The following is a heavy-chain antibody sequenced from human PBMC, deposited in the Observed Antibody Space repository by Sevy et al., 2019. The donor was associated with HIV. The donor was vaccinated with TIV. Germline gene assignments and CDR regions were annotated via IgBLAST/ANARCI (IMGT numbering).Heavy chain of an antibody. Sequence: SETLSLTCAVYGGSFSGYYWSWIRQPPGKGLEWIGEINHSGSTNYNPSLKSRVTISVDTSKNQFSLKLSSVTAAETAVYYCAREHYYDSSGYVDYWGQGTLVTVSS. CDR3: AREHYYDSSGYVDY. V-gene: IGHV4-34*01. CDR1: GGSFSGYY. CDR2: INHSGST. J-gene: IGHJ4*02. D-gene: IGHD3-22*01.